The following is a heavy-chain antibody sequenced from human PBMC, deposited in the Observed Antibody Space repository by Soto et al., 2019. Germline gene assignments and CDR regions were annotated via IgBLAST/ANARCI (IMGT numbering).Heavy chain of an antibody. V-gene: IGHV1-18*01. D-gene: IGHD3-10*01. Sequence: QVHLVQSGAEVKKPGASVKVSCKASGYSFSNYGISWVRQAPGQGLEWMGGSSANSDNTNYAQKLQGRVTMTTDTSTNTAYMEVRGLRSDDTAVYYCARCYGSGSENPFDYWGQGTLVTVSS. CDR2: SSANSDNT. CDR1: GYSFSNYG. J-gene: IGHJ4*02. CDR3: ARCYGSGSENPFDY.